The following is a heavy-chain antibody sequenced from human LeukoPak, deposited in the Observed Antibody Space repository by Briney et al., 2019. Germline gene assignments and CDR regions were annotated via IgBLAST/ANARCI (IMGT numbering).Heavy chain of an antibody. CDR1: GYSFSSHW. J-gene: IGHJ6*03. D-gene: IGHD6-6*01. CDR2: IYPGDSDT. CDR3: ARQYSSSSPDMDA. Sequence: GESLKISCKGSGYSFSSHWIGWVRQMPGKGLEWMGIIYPGDSDTRYSPSFQGQVTISADKSISTAYLQWSSLKASDTAMYYCARQYSSSSPDMDAWGKGTTVTVSS. V-gene: IGHV5-51*01.